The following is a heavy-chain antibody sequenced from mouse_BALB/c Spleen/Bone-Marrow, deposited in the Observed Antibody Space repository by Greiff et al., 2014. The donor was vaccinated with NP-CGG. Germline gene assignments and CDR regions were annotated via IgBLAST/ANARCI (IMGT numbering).Heavy chain of an antibody. Sequence: MLVEFGGGLVQPGGSMKLSCVASEFTFSNYWMNWVRQSPEKGLEWVAEIRLKSNNYATHYAESVKGRFTISRDDSKSSVYLQMNNLRAEDTGIDYCTTGFAYWGQGTLVTVSA. CDR3: TTGFAY. J-gene: IGHJ3*01. CDR2: IRLKSNNYAT. CDR1: EFTFSNYW. V-gene: IGHV6-6*02.